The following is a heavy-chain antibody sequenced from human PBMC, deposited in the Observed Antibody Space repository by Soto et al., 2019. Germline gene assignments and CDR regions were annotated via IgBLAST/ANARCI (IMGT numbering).Heavy chain of an antibody. Sequence: QLVQSGAEVKEPGASVKVSCKVSGYTLTELSMQWVRQAPGKGLEWMGGFDPEDGEEMYAQRFQGRVTMTEDTSTDTAYMELSGLRSDDTGVYYCAHDIPVRLWGQGTLVTVSS. CDR3: AHDIPVRL. CDR1: GYTLTELS. J-gene: IGHJ4*02. CDR2: FDPEDGEE. V-gene: IGHV1-24*01. D-gene: IGHD3-9*01.